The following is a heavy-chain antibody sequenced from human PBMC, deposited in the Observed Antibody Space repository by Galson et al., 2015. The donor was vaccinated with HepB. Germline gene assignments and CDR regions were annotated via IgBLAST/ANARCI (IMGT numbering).Heavy chain of an antibody. Sequence: QSGAEVKKPGDSLKISCKGSGSSFTSHWIGWVRQMPGRGLEWMGIIDPGDYDTRYSPSFQGQVTISANKSISTAYLHCSSLKASDAAMYYCTRHRRVGATYNAFDIWGQGTMVTVSS. D-gene: IGHD3-16*01. V-gene: IGHV5-51*01. CDR3: TRHRRVGATYNAFDI. CDR1: GSSFTSHW. CDR2: IDPGDYDT. J-gene: IGHJ3*02.